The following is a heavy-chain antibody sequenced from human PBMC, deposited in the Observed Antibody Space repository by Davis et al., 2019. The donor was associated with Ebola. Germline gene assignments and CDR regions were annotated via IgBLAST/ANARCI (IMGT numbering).Heavy chain of an antibody. CDR1: GYTLSELS. CDR2: FDPEDGET. V-gene: IGHV1-24*01. CDR3: ARDYGSGSYSYYYYGMDV. J-gene: IGHJ6*04. D-gene: IGHD3-10*01. Sequence: AASVKVSCKVSGYTLSELSMHWVRQAPGKGLEWMGGFDPEDGETIYAQKFQGRVTMTEDTSTDTAYMDLSRLRSEDTAVYYCARDYGSGSYSYYYYGMDVWGKGTTVTVSS.